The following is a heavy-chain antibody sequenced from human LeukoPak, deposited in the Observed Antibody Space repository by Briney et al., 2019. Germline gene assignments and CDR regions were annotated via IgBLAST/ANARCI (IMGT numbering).Heavy chain of an antibody. Sequence: GGSLRLSYAASGFTFSSYSMIWARQAPGKGLVWGSSISSSSSYIYYADSVKGRFTISRDNAKNSLYLQMNSLRAEDTAVYYCARDRGAARLFDYWGQGTLVTVSS. V-gene: IGHV3-21*01. CDR3: ARDRGAARLFDY. D-gene: IGHD6-6*01. CDR2: ISSSSSYI. J-gene: IGHJ4*02. CDR1: GFTFSSYS.